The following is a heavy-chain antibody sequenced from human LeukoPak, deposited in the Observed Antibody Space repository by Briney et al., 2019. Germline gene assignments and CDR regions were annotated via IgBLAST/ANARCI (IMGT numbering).Heavy chain of an antibody. CDR2: INHSGST. V-gene: IGHV4-34*01. Sequence: SETLSLTCAVYGGSFSGCYWSWIRQPPGKGLEWIGEINHSGSTNYNPSLKSRVTISVDTSKNQFSLKLSSVTAADTAVYYCARVGVLDTAMPIYYFDYWGQGTLVTVSS. CDR3: ARVGVLDTAMPIYYFDY. D-gene: IGHD5-18*01. J-gene: IGHJ4*02. CDR1: GGSFSGCY.